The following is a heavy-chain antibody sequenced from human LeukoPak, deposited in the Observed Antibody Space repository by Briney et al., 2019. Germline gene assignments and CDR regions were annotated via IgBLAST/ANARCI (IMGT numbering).Heavy chain of an antibody. Sequence: ASVKVSCKASGYTFTRYGISWVRQAPGQGLEWMGWINPNSGGTNYAQKFQGRVTMTRDTSISTAYMELSRLRSDDTAVYYCAASGGAYCGGDCPTPFDYWGKGTLVTVS. J-gene: IGHJ4*02. V-gene: IGHV1-2*02. CDR2: INPNSGGT. CDR3: AASGGAYCGGDCPTPFDY. CDR1: GYTFTRYG. D-gene: IGHD2-21*02.